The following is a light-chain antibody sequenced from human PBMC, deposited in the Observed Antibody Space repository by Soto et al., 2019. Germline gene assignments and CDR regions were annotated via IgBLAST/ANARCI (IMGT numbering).Light chain of an antibody. CDR1: SGHSSYA. V-gene: IGLV4-69*01. CDR2: LNSDGSH. J-gene: IGLJ3*02. CDR3: QMWGTGPGV. Sequence: QLVLTQSPSASASLGASVKLTCTLSSGHSSYAIAWHQQQPEKGPRYLMKLNSDGSHSKGDGIPDRFSGSSSGAERYLTISRLQAEDGADYQRQMWGTGPGVLGGGTKLTVL.